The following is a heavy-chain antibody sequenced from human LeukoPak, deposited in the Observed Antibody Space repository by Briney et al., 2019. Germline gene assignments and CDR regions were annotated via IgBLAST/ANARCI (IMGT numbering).Heavy chain of an antibody. CDR1: GGSLSSGSYY. V-gene: IGHV4-39*01. J-gene: IGHJ5*02. CDR2: IYNSGKT. Sequence: SETLSLTYTVSGGSLSSGSYYWGWIRQPPGKGLEWIGNIYNSGKTDYNPSLKSRVSISVDTSKNQFSLKLTSVTAADTAVFYCARLLRGGNSGYWFDPWGQGTLLTVSS. D-gene: IGHD4-23*01. CDR3: ARLLRGGNSGYWFDP.